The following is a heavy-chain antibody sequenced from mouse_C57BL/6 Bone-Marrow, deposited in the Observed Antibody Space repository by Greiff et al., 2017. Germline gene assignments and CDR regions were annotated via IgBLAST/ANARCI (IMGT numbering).Heavy chain of an antibody. CDR3: AREGVSYCDYDRGAY. CDR1: GYTFTDYY. CDR2: IFPGSGST. D-gene: IGHD2-4*01. Sequence: VQLQESGPELVKPGASVKISCKASGYTFTDYYINWVKQRPGQGLEWIGWIFPGSGSTYYNEKFKGKATLTVDKSSSTAYLLLRSLTSEYTAVYFGAREGVSYCDYDRGAYWGQGTLVTVSA. J-gene: IGHJ3*01. V-gene: IGHV1-75*01.